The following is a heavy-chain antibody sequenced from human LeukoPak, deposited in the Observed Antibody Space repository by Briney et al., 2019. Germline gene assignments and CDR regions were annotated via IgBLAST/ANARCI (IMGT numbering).Heavy chain of an antibody. V-gene: IGHV4-39*07. CDR1: GGSISGSSYY. Sequence: SETLSLTCTVSGGSISGSSYYWGWIRQPPGTGLEWIGSIYYSGSTYYNPSLKSRVTISVDTSKNQFSLKLSSVTAADTAVYYCARGERYDFHFDYWGQGTLVTVSS. J-gene: IGHJ4*02. CDR2: IYYSGST. D-gene: IGHD3-3*01. CDR3: ARGERYDFHFDY.